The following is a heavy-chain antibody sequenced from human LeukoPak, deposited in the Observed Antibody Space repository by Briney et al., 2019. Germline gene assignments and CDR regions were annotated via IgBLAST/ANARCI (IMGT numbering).Heavy chain of an antibody. CDR1: GFTFSSYG. Sequence: PGGSLRLSCAASGFTFSSYGIHWVRQAPGKGLEWMAVIWHDGTNKYYADSVKGRFLLSRDNSLNTLYLQMNSLRAGDTAVYYCARDSDYGDGFDYWGLGTLVTVSS. D-gene: IGHD4-17*01. CDR3: ARDSDYGDGFDY. J-gene: IGHJ4*02. V-gene: IGHV3-33*01. CDR2: IWHDGTNK.